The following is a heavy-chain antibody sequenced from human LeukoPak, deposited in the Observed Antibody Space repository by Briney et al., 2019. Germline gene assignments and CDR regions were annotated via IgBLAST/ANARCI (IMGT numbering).Heavy chain of an antibody. CDR2: IYSGGST. Sequence: PGGSLRLSCAASGFTVSSNYMSWVRQAPGKGLEWVSVIYSGGSTYYADSVKGRFTISRDNAKNSLYLQMNSLRAEDTAVYYCARDSAMVPDYWGQGTLVTVSS. D-gene: IGHD5-18*01. CDR1: GFTVSSNY. J-gene: IGHJ4*02. CDR3: ARDSAMVPDY. V-gene: IGHV3-53*01.